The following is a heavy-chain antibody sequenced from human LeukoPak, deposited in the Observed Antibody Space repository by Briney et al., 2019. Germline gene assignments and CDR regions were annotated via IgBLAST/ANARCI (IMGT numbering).Heavy chain of an antibody. CDR2: IYTSGST. V-gene: IGHV4-61*02. CDR3: ARRRYAHYYMDV. Sequence: SETPSLTCTVSGGSISSGSYYWSWIRQPAGKGLEWIGRIYTSGSTNYNPSLKSRVTISVDTSKNQFSLKLSSVTAADTAVYYCARRRYAHYYMDVWGKGTTVTVSS. J-gene: IGHJ6*03. D-gene: IGHD5-12*01. CDR1: GGSISSGSYY.